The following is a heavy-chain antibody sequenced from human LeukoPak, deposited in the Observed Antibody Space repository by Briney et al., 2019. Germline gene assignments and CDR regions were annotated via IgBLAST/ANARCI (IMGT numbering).Heavy chain of an antibody. CDR2: IHPDSGGT. Sequence: ASVKVSCKASGYTFTGFYLHRVRQAPGQGLEWMGWIHPDSGGTNYAQRFQGRVTLTRDTSISTAYMELSRLRSDDSAVYYCTREDYWGQGTLVTVSS. CDR3: TREDY. J-gene: IGHJ4*02. CDR1: GYTFTGFY. V-gene: IGHV1-2*02.